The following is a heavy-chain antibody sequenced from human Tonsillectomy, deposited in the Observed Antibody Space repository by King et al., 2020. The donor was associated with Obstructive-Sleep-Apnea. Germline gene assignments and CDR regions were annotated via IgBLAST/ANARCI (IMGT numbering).Heavy chain of an antibody. CDR3: ARRASGVPMGFDP. Sequence: QLQESGSGLVKPSQTLSLTCAVSGGSISSGGYSWSWIRQPPGKGLEWIGYIYHSGSTYYNPSLKSRVTISVDRSKNQFSLKLSSVTAADTAVYYCARRASGVPMGFDPWGQGTLVTVSS. CDR2: IYHSGST. CDR1: GGSISSGGYS. D-gene: IGHD3-10*01. J-gene: IGHJ5*02. V-gene: IGHV4-30-2*01.